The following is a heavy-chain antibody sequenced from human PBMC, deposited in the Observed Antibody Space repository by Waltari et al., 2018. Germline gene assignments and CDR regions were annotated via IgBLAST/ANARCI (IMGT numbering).Heavy chain of an antibody. CDR2: ISGSGETT. CDR1: GFLFRSHA. CDR3: AKTGWSSYDY. D-gene: IGHD6-19*01. Sequence: EVPLVESGGGFVQPGGSLRLSCAASGFLFRSHAVTWVRQAPGRGLEWVSAISGSGETTYYADSVKGRFTISRDNSKNTLYLQMNSLRVEDTAVYFCAKTGWSSYDYWGQGTLVSVSS. V-gene: IGHV3-23*04. J-gene: IGHJ4*02.